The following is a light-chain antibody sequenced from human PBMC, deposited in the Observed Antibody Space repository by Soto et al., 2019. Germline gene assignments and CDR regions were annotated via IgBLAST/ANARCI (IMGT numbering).Light chain of an antibody. Sequence: QSALTQPASVSGSPGQSITISCTGTSSDVGGYNYVSWYQQHPGKAPKLMIYDVSNRPSGVSNRFSGSKSGNTASLTISGLQAEDAADYYCSSYTSSSTLYVFGTGNKLTVL. V-gene: IGLV2-14*01. J-gene: IGLJ1*01. CDR3: SSYTSSSTLYV. CDR1: SSDVGGYNY. CDR2: DVS.